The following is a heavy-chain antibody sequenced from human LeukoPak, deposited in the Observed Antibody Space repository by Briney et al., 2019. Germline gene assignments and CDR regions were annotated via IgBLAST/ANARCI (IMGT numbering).Heavy chain of an antibody. CDR2: ISGSGGST. V-gene: IGHV3-23*01. CDR1: GFTFSSYA. Sequence: GGSLRLSCVASGFTFSSYALSWVRQAPGKGLEWVSVISGSGGSTYYADSVEGRFTISRDNSKNTLYLQMNSLRAEDTALYYCAKMGLKQWPYNYFDYWGQGTLVTVSS. CDR3: AKMGLKQWPYNYFDY. D-gene: IGHD6-19*01. J-gene: IGHJ4*02.